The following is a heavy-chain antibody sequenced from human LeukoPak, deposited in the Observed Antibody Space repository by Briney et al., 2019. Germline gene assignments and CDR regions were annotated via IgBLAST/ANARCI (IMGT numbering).Heavy chain of an antibody. D-gene: IGHD1-26*01. V-gene: IGHV3-23*01. J-gene: IGHJ4*02. CDR2: ISGSGGST. Sequence: GGSLRLSXAASGFTFSSYAMSWVRQSPGKGLEWLSAISGSGGSTYYADSVKGRFTISRDNSKNTLYLQMNSLRAEDTAVYYCAKDRYSGSPGYFDYWGQGTLVTVSS. CDR1: GFTFSSYA. CDR3: AKDRYSGSPGYFDY.